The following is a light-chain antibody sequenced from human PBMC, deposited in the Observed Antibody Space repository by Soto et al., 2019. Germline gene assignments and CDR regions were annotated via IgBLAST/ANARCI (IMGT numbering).Light chain of an antibody. V-gene: IGKV3-20*01. CDR3: QQYGSSPLT. CDR1: QSVSSTY. J-gene: IGKJ4*01. Sequence: EIWFTQSPGTLSLSPGERATLSCRASQSVSSTYLAWYQQKPGQAPRLLIYGASSRATGIPDRFSGSGSGTDFTLTISRLEPEDFAVYYCQQYGSSPLTFGGGTKVDIK. CDR2: GAS.